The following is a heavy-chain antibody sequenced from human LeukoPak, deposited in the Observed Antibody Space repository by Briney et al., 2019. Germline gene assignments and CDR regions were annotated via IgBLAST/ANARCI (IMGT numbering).Heavy chain of an antibody. CDR3: AKRGVVIRVILVGFHKEAYYFDS. Sequence: PGGSLRLSCTVSGLTLSNYDVSWVRQAPGKGLEWVAGISGSGGGTNYADSVKGRFTISRDNAKNTLYLQMNSLRAEDTAVYFCAKRGVVIRVILVGFHKEAYYFDSWGQGALVTVSS. CDR2: ISGSGGGT. J-gene: IGHJ4*02. CDR1: GLTLSNYD. V-gene: IGHV3-23*01. D-gene: IGHD3-10*01.